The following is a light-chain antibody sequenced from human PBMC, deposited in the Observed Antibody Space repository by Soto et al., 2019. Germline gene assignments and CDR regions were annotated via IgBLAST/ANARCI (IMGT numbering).Light chain of an antibody. CDR3: QQYENLPT. J-gene: IGKJ5*01. Sequence: GYRVTITSRASQTISTWMAWYQQKPGKAPKLLVYDASTLQSGVASRFSGSGSGTEFTLTISSLQPDDFATYYCQQYENLPTFGQGTRLEIK. V-gene: IGKV1-5*01. CDR1: QTISTW. CDR2: DAS.